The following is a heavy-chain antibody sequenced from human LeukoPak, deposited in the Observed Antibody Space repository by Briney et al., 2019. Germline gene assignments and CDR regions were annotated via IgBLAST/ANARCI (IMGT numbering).Heavy chain of an antibody. V-gene: IGHV3-33*01. Sequence: PGGSLRLSCAASGFTFSSYGMHWVCQAPGKGLEWVAVIWYDGSNKYYADSVKGRFTISRDNSKNTLYLQMNSLRAEDTAVYYCARDFCSSTSCYTDYYYYYYGMDVWGQGTTVTVSS. CDR2: IWYDGSNK. J-gene: IGHJ6*02. CDR3: ARDFCSSTSCYTDYYYYYYGMDV. CDR1: GFTFSSYG. D-gene: IGHD2-2*02.